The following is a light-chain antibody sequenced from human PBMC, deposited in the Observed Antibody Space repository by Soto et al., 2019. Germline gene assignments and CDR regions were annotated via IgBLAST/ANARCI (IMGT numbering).Light chain of an antibody. CDR2: EVT. Sequence: QSVLSQPPSASGSPGQSVAISCTGTSIDFGAYNHVSWYQQHPGKAPKLMIFEVTKRPSGVPDRFSGSKSGNTASLTVSGLQAEDEADYYCTSYAGTNNPVIFGGGTKLTVL. J-gene: IGLJ2*01. V-gene: IGLV2-8*01. CDR3: TSYAGTNNPVI. CDR1: SIDFGAYNH.